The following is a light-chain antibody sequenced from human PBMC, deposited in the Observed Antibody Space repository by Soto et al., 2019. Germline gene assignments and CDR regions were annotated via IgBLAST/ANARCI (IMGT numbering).Light chain of an antibody. CDR3: LQHSNFPYT. Sequence: DIQMTQSPFSLSRSVGDRVTITCRASQDIGSDLGWYQQKPGNAPQRLIYSASSLQSGVPSRFSGSGSWTYFILTISSLQPDDFATYYCLQHSNFPYTFGQGTKLEIK. CDR1: QDIGSD. V-gene: IGKV1-17*01. CDR2: SAS. J-gene: IGKJ2*01.